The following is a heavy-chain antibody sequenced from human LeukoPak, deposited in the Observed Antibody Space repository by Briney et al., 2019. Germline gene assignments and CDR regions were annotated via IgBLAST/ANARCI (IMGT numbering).Heavy chain of an antibody. Sequence: GGSLRLSCAASGFTFSSYGMHWVRQAPGKGLEWVAVISYDGSNKYYADSVKGRFTISRDKSKNTLYLQMNSPRAEDTAVYYCAKDRGSGSYYGGDYWGQGTLVTVSS. D-gene: IGHD3-10*01. CDR1: GFTFSSYG. CDR3: AKDRGSGSYYGGDY. CDR2: ISYDGSNK. V-gene: IGHV3-30*18. J-gene: IGHJ4*02.